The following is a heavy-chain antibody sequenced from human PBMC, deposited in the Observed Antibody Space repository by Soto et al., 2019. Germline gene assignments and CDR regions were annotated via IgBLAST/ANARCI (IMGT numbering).Heavy chain of an antibody. CDR3: ARLPRTTVHGTGTDY. V-gene: IGHV4-59*01. CDR1: GGSISNYY. J-gene: IGHJ4*02. Sequence: SETLSLTCTVSGGSISNYYWSWIRQPPGKGLEWIGYIYYSGSTNYNPSLNSRVTISVDTSKRQFSLKLTSVTAADTSVYYCARLPRTTVHGTGTDYWGQGTLVTVSS. D-gene: IGHD6-19*01. CDR2: IYYSGST.